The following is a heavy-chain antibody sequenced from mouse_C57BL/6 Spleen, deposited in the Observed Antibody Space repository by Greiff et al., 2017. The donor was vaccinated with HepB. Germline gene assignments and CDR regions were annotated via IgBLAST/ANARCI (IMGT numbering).Heavy chain of an antibody. V-gene: IGHV1-4*01. Sequence: VQLQQSGAELARPGASVKMSCKASGYTFTSYTMHWVKQRPGQGLEWIGYINPSSGYTKYNQKFKDKATLTADKSSSTAYMQLRSLKSEDSAVYYCARGGYYGSSLYAMDYWGQGTSVTVSS. D-gene: IGHD1-1*01. J-gene: IGHJ4*01. CDR1: GYTFTSYT. CDR2: INPSSGYT. CDR3: ARGGYYGSSLYAMDY.